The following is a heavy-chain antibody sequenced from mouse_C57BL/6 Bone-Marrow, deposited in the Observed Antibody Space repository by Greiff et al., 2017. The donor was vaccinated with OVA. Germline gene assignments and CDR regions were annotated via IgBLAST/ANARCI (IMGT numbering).Heavy chain of an antibody. J-gene: IGHJ1*03. D-gene: IGHD1-1*01. Sequence: VQLQQSGAELVRPGASVKLSCTASGFNIKDDYMHWVKQRPEQGLEWIGWIDPENGDTEYASKFQGKATITADTSSNTAYLQLSSLTSADTAVYYCTSLYWYFDVWGTGTTVTVSS. CDR3: TSLYWYFDV. V-gene: IGHV14-4*01. CDR1: GFNIKDDY. CDR2: IDPENGDT.